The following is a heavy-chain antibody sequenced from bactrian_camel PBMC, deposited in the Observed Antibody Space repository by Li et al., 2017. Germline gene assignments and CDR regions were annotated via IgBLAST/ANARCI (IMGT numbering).Heavy chain of an antibody. CDR1: GYTYSSAC. V-gene: IGHV3S1*01. D-gene: IGHD7*01. Sequence: HVQLVESGAGSVQAGGSQRLSCAASGYTYSSACLAWFRQVPGKEREAVATTYTGDGGDSTFYADSVKGRVAVSHDNAKNTLYLQMSSLKPEDTGMYVCAAFKRTIGGTCPVWPYMYNYWGLGTQVTVS. J-gene: IGHJ4*01. CDR3: AAFKRTIGGTCPVWPYMYNY. CDR2: TYTGDGGDST.